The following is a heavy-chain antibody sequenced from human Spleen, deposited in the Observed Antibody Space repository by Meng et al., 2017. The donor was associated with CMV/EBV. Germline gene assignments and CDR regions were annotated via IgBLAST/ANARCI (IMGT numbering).Heavy chain of an antibody. D-gene: IGHD2-2*02. V-gene: IGHV3-53*01. CDR3: ARDWGPAAISGNGMDV. CDR2: IYSGGST. J-gene: IGHJ6*02. CDR1: GFTVSSNY. Sequence: ETLSLTCAASGFTVSSNYMSWVRQAPGKGLEWVSVIYSGGSTYYADSVKGRFTISRDNSKNTLYLQMNSLRAEDTAVYYCARDWGPAAISGNGMDVWGQGTTVTVSS.